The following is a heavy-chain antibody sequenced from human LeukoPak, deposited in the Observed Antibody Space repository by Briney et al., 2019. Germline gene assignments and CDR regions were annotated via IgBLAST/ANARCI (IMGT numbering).Heavy chain of an antibody. CDR3: APHYYDSSGYPHDAFDI. CDR1: GFTFSSYS. D-gene: IGHD3-22*01. CDR2: ISSSSYI. V-gene: IGHV3-21*01. J-gene: IGHJ3*02. Sequence: GGSLRLSCAASGFTFSSYSMNRVRQAPGKGLEWVSSISSSSYIYYADSVKGRFTISRDNAKNSLYLQMNSLRAEDTAVYYCAPHYYDSSGYPHDAFDIWGQGTMVTVSS.